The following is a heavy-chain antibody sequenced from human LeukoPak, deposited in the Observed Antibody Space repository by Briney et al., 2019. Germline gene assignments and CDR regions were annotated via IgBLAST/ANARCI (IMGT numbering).Heavy chain of an antibody. CDR3: ARLYYYVSSGYTLDY. J-gene: IGHJ4*02. Sequence: SETLSLTCTVSGGSISSSSYYWGWIRQPPGKGLEWIGSIYYSGSTYYNPSLKSRVTISVDTSKNQFSLKLSSVTAADTAVYYCARLYYYVSSGYTLDYWGQGTLVTVSS. CDR1: GGSISSSSYY. CDR2: IYYSGST. D-gene: IGHD3-22*01. V-gene: IGHV4-39*01.